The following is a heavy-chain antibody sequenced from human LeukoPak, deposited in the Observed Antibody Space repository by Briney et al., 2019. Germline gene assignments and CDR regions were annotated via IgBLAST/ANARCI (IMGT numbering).Heavy chain of an antibody. D-gene: IGHD3-9*01. CDR2: ISSNGGST. V-gene: IGHV3-64*01. CDR1: GFTFSSYA. CDR3: ARGRITIVFDY. J-gene: IGHJ4*02. Sequence: GGSLRLSCAASGFTFSSYAVHWVRQAPGKRLEYVSAISSNGGSTYYANSVKGGFTISRDNSKNTLYLQMGSLRAEDMAVYYCARGRITIVFDYWGQGTLVTVSS.